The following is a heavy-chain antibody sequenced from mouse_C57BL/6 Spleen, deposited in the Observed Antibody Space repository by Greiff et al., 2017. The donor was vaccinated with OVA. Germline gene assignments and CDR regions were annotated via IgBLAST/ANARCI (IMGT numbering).Heavy chain of an antibody. CDR3: ARGGAHDSFWFAY. CDR1: GYTFTSYW. CDR2: IYPSDSET. V-gene: IGHV1-61*01. D-gene: IGHD1-3*01. Sequence: VKLQESGAELVRPGSSVKLSCKASGYTFTSYWMDWVKQRPGQGLEWIGNIYPSDSETHYNQKFKDKATLTVDKSSSTAYMQLSSLTSEDSAVYYCARGGAHDSFWFAYWGQGTLVTVSA. J-gene: IGHJ3*01.